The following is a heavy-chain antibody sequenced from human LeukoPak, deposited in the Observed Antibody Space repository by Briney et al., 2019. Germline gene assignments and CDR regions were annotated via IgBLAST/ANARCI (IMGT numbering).Heavy chain of an antibody. V-gene: IGHV3-30*18. Sequence: GGSLRLSCAASGFTFTYAWTTWVRQAPGKGLEWVAIISYDGSNKYYADSVKGRFTISRDNSKNTLYLQMNSLRAEDTAMYYCAKDGIVVSYFDYWGQGTLVTVSS. J-gene: IGHJ4*02. CDR3: AKDGIVVSYFDY. D-gene: IGHD3-22*01. CDR1: GFTFTYAW. CDR2: ISYDGSNK.